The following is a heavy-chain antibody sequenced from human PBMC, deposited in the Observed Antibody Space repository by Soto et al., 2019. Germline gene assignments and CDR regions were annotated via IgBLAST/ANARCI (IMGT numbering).Heavy chain of an antibody. CDR3: AREAITIVVAATLNWFDP. CDR1: GGTFSSYT. V-gene: IGHV1-69*13. J-gene: IGHJ5*02. D-gene: IGHD2-15*01. CDR2: IIPIFGTA. Sequence: SVKVSCKASGGTFSSYTISWVRQAPGQGLEWMGGIIPIFGTANYAQKFQGRVTITADESTSTAYMELSSLRSEDTAVYYFAREAITIVVAATLNWFDPWGQGTLVTVSS.